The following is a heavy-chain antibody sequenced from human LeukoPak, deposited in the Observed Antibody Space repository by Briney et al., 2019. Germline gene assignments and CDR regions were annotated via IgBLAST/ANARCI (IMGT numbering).Heavy chain of an antibody. CDR2: ISSTSYI. J-gene: IGHJ5*02. D-gene: IGHD5-18*01. CDR3: ARDTAMVKFDP. Sequence: GGSLRLSCATSGFNFNAYSMNWVRQAPGKGLEWVSSISSTSYIYYADSVKGRFTISRDNAKNSVYLQMNSLRAEDTAVYYCARDTAMVKFDPWGQGTLVTVSS. V-gene: IGHV3-21*01. CDR1: GFNFNAYS.